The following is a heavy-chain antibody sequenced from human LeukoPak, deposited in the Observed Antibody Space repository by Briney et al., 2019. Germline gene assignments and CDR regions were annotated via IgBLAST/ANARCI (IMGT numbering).Heavy chain of an antibody. J-gene: IGHJ6*02. V-gene: IGHV3-23*01. CDR3: AKPTTVTADYYYGVDV. Sequence: GGSLRLSCAASGFTFSSYAMSRVRQAPGKGLEWVSGISGNGGSTYYADSLKGRFTISRDNSKNTLYLQMNSLRAEDTAVYYCAKPTTVTADYYYGVDVWGQGTTVTVSS. D-gene: IGHD4-17*01. CDR2: ISGNGGST. CDR1: GFTFSSYA.